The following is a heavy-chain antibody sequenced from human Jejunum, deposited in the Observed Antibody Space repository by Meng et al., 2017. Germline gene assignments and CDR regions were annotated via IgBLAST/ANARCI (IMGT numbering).Heavy chain of an antibody. CDR2: INNDGTTT. D-gene: IGHD1-26*01. CDR3: ARSGGVVDY. V-gene: IGHV3-74*01. J-gene: IGHJ4*02. CDR1: GFTFSSYW. Sequence: EVPLVESGGGLVPPGGSLRLSCAPSGFTFSSYWMHWVRQAPGKGLVWVSHINNDGTTTNYADSVKGRFTISRDNAKNTLYLQMNSLRAEDTAVYYCARSGGVVDYWGQGTLVTVSS.